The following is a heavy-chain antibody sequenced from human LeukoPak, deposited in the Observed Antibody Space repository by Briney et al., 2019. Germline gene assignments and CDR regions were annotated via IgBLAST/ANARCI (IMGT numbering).Heavy chain of an antibody. D-gene: IGHD7-27*01. CDR1: GYSITDGHY. V-gene: IGHV4-38-2*02. CDR3: LMDNGPWGYDTLDI. J-gene: IGHJ3*02. CDR2: MYHSGTT. Sequence: PSDTLSLTCTVSGYSITDGHYWGWVRQTPGKGLEWIASMYHSGTTYYNFSLKSRVTVSVDTSKNQFSLKLRSVTAADRAFYYCLMDNGPWGYDTLDIWGQGTMVTVSS.